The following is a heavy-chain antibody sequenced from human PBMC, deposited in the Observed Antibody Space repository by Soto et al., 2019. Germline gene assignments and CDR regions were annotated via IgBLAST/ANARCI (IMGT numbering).Heavy chain of an antibody. CDR2: ISGSGGST. D-gene: IGHD3-3*01. V-gene: IGHV3-23*01. Sequence: EVQLLESGGGLVQPGGSLRLSCAASGFTFSSYAMSWVRQAPGKGLEWVSAISGSGGSTYYADSVKGRFTISRDNSKNTLYLQMNSLRVEDTAVYYCAPTPRGTIFGVVARPRFDPWGQGTLVTVSS. CDR1: GFTFSSYA. J-gene: IGHJ5*02. CDR3: APTPRGTIFGVVARPRFDP.